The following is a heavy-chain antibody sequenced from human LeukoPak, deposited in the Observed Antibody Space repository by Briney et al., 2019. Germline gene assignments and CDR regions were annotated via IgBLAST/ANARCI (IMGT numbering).Heavy chain of an antibody. D-gene: IGHD6-13*01. J-gene: IGHJ6*02. Sequence: SETLSLTCTVSGDSITGYFWSWIRQPPGKGLEWIGYIHYSGFTNYNPSLKSRVTISVDTSKNQFSLRLSSVTAADTAISYCARLARVAAAGSYSYHSLDVWGQGTTVTVSS. V-gene: IGHV4-59*08. CDR1: GDSITGYF. CDR2: IHYSGFT. CDR3: ARLARVAAAGSYSYHSLDV.